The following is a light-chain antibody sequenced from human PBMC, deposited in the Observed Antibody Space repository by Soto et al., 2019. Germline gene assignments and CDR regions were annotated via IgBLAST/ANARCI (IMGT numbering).Light chain of an antibody. J-gene: IGKJ2*01. CDR3: MQGLQTSYT. CDR1: QSLLHRNGYNY. Sequence: DIVMTQSPLSLPVTPGEPASISCRSSQSLLHRNGYNYLDWYLQKPGQSPQLLIYLGSNRASGVPDRLSGSGSGTDFTLKISRVEAEDVGVYYCMQGLQTSYTFGQGTKLEIK. CDR2: LGS. V-gene: IGKV2-28*01.